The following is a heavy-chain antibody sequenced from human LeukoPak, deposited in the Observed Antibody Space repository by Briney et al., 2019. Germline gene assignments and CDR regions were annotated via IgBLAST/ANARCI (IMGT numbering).Heavy chain of an antibody. V-gene: IGHV3-23*01. Sequence: GGSLRLSCAASGFAFNTYAMSWVRQAPWERLQWVSGISDSGGNTYYADSVRGRFTISRDNSKNTLYLQMNSLRAEDTAVYYCAKENGYYYDSSVLLGYWGQGTLVTVSS. J-gene: IGHJ4*02. CDR3: AKENGYYYDSSVLLGY. CDR2: ISDSGGNT. D-gene: IGHD3-22*01. CDR1: GFAFNTYA.